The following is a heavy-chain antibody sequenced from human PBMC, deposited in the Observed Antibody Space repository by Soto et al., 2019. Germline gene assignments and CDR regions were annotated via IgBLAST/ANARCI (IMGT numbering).Heavy chain of an antibody. J-gene: IGHJ4*02. Sequence: ASVEVTCKASGYTFTSYYMHWVRQAPGQGVEWMGIINPSGGSTSYAQKFQGRVTMTRDTSTSTVYMELSSLRAEDTAVYYCAKDGPQEMKAMAPQTFDYWGQGTLVTVSS. D-gene: IGHD5-18*01. V-gene: IGHV1-46*01. CDR1: GYTFTSYY. CDR2: INPSGGST. CDR3: AKDGPQEMKAMAPQTFDY.